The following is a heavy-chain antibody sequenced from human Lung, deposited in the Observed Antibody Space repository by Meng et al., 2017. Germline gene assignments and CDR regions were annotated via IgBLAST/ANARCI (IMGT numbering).Heavy chain of an antibody. Sequence: VQLVQSGAERKKPGATGKVTGKGAGYTLTELSMHWVRQAPGKGLEWMGGFDPEDGETIYAQKFQGRVTMTEDTSTDTAYMELSSLRSEDTAVYYCVTTRPVGSDYYSTSDYWFDPWGQGTLVAVSS. D-gene: IGHD2-21*01. V-gene: IGHV1-24*01. CDR2: FDPEDGET. CDR3: VTTRPVGSDYYSTSDYWFDP. J-gene: IGHJ5*02. CDR1: GYTLTELS.